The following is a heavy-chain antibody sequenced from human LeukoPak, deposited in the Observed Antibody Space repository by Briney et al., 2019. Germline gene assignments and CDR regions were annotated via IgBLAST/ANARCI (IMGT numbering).Heavy chain of an antibody. Sequence: KPSETLSLTCAVYGGSFSGYYWSWIRQPPGKGLEWIGEINHSGSTNYNPSLKSRVTISVDTSKNQFSLKLSSVTAADTAVYYCARVFASYYRPDAFDNWGQGTVVTVSS. V-gene: IGHV4-34*01. J-gene: IGHJ3*02. CDR3: ARVFASYYRPDAFDN. CDR2: INHSGST. CDR1: GGSFSGYY. D-gene: IGHD3-10*01.